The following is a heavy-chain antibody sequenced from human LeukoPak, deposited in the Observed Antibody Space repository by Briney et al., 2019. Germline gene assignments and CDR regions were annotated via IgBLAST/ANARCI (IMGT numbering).Heavy chain of an antibody. CDR1: GDSISSHY. V-gene: IGHV4-59*08. CDR3: ARLHYDTSGLYYYFDY. CDR2: IHYSVTT. J-gene: IGHJ4*02. D-gene: IGHD3-22*01. Sequence: SDTLSLTCTVSGDSISSHYWSWIRQPPAKGLEWIGYIHYSVTTNYNPSLKSRIAISVDTSKHQFSLKLTSVTAADTAVYYCARLHYDTSGLYYYFDYWGQGTLVTVSS.